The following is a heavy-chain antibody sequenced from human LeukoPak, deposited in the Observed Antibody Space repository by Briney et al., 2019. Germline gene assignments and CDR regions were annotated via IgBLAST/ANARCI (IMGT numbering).Heavy chain of an antibody. Sequence: SETLSLTCTVSGYSISSGYYWGWIRQPPGKGLEWIGSIYHSGSTYYNPSLKSRVTISVDTSKNQFSLKLSSVTAADTAVYYCARDPFLTEKPFDYWGQGTLVTVSS. V-gene: IGHV4-38-2*02. CDR1: GYSISSGYY. CDR2: IYHSGST. D-gene: IGHD2/OR15-2a*01. J-gene: IGHJ4*02. CDR3: ARDPFLTEKPFDY.